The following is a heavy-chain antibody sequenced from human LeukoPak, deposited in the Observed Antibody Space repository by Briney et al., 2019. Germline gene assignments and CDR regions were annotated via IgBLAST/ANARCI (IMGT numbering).Heavy chain of an antibody. CDR1: GYTFTSYA. V-gene: IGHV1-18*01. CDR2: ISAYNGNT. Sequence: ASVKVSCKASGYTFTSYAMNWVRQAPGQGLEWMGWISAYNGNTNYAQKLQDRVTMTTDTSTSTAYMELRSLRSDDTAVYYCARDRDYSDSPFDYWGQGTLVTVSS. J-gene: IGHJ4*02. D-gene: IGHD4-11*01. CDR3: ARDRDYSDSPFDY.